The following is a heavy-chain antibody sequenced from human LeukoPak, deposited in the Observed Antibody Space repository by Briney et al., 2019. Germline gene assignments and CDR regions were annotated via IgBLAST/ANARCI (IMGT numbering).Heavy chain of an antibody. CDR1: GFTFSSYW. D-gene: IGHD4-17*01. CDR3: ARQFYGDYDHRWFDP. CDR2: IKQDGSEK. J-gene: IGHJ5*02. Sequence: PGGSLRLSCAASGFTFSSYWMSWVRQAPGKGLEWVANIKQDGSEKYYVDSVKGRFTISRDNAKNSLYLQMNSLRAEDTAVYYCARQFYGDYDHRWFDPWGQGTLVIVSS. V-gene: IGHV3-7*01.